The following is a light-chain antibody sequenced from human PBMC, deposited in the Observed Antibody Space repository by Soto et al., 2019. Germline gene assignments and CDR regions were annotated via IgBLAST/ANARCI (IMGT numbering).Light chain of an antibody. CDR3: TSYTSSSTWV. J-gene: IGLJ3*02. V-gene: IGLV2-14*01. Sequence: ALTQPASVSGSPGQSITISCTGTSSDVGGYNYVSWYQQHPGKAPKLLIYEVSNRPSGVSNRFSGSKSGNTASLTISGLQAEDEADYYCTSYTSSSTWVFGGGTKLTVL. CDR1: SSDVGGYNY. CDR2: EVS.